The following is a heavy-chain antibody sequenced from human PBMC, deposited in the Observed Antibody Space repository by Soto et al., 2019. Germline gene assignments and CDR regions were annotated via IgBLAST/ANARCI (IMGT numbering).Heavy chain of an antibody. Sequence: GGSLRLSCGASGFTFSSYAMSWVRQAPGKGLEWVSAISGSGGSTYYADSVKGRFTISRDNSKNTLYLQMNSLRAEDTAVYYCAKNVWGITIFGGMDVWGQGTTVTVSS. D-gene: IGHD3-9*01. CDR3: AKNVWGITIFGGMDV. J-gene: IGHJ6*02. CDR1: GFTFSSYA. CDR2: ISGSGGST. V-gene: IGHV3-23*01.